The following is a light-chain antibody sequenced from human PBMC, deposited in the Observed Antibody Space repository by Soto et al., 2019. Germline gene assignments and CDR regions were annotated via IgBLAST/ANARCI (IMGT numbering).Light chain of an antibody. CDR3: MQGRYSPS. Sequence: DVAMTQSPLSLSVTLGQPASISCTSSLSLVNSDGNSYLNWFHQRPGQSPRRLLYKASNRDSGVPDRFSGSGSGTEFELKISRVEAEDVGMYYCMQGRYSPSFGQGTRLEI. CDR2: KAS. V-gene: IGKV2-30*01. J-gene: IGKJ2*03. CDR1: LSLVNSDGNSY.